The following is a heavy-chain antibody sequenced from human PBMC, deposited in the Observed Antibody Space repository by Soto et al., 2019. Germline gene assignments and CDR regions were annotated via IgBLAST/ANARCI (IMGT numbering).Heavy chain of an antibody. CDR1: AFTFSNYW. D-gene: IGHD3-10*01. V-gene: IGHV3-74*01. J-gene: IGHJ4*02. Sequence: HPRGSLRLSCGASAFTFSNYWMPWVRQAPGEGLVWVSRINGDGSFTRFADSVNGRFTISIDNAKNTLYLQMNSLRVDDTAVYYCARVGGSSGNFDYWGQGTMVTVSS. CDR2: INGDGSFT. CDR3: ARVGGSSGNFDY.